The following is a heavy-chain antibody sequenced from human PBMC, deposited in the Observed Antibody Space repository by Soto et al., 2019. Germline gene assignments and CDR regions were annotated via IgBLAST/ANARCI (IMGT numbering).Heavy chain of an antibody. V-gene: IGHV5-51*01. CDR3: ATGQEIALYYGMDV. J-gene: IGHJ6*02. CDR2: IYPGDSDT. Sequence: PGESLKISCKGSGYTFTNYWIGWVRQMPGKGLEWMGIIYPGDSDTKYNPSFQGQVTISADKSITTTYLQWSSLKASDTAMYYCATGQEIALYYGMDVWGQGTTVTVSS. CDR1: GYTFTNYW. D-gene: IGHD3-22*01.